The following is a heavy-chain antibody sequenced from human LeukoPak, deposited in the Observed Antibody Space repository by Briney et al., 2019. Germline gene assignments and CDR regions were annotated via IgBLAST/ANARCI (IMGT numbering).Heavy chain of an antibody. Sequence: GGSLRLSCAASGFTFSDYYMSWIRQAPGKGLEWVSYISSSGSTIYYADSVKGRFTISRDNAKNSLYLQMNSLRAEDTAVYYCAVELESDAFDIWGQGTMVTVSS. J-gene: IGHJ3*02. D-gene: IGHD1-1*01. CDR2: ISSSGSTI. V-gene: IGHV3-11*01. CDR3: AVELESDAFDI. CDR1: GFTFSDYY.